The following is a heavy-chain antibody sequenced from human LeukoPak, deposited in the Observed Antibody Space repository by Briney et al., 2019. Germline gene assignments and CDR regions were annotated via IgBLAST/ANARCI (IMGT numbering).Heavy chain of an antibody. CDR2: IHPNSGGT. J-gene: IGHJ3*02. D-gene: IGHD5-18*01. CDR1: GYTFTGYY. V-gene: IGHV1-2*04. CDR3: ATSGYTYGALDI. Sequence: ASVKVSCKASGYTFTGYYMHWVRQAPGHGLKWMGWIHPNSGGTNYAQKFQGWVTMTRDTSISTAYMELTRLRSDDTAMYYCATSGYTYGALDIWGQGTMVTVSS.